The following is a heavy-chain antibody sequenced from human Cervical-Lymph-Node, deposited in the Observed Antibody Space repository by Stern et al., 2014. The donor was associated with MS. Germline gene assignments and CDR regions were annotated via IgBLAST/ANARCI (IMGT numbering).Heavy chain of an antibody. CDR2: INPSAGSS. J-gene: IGHJ4*02. CDR3: ARDVARKYYFDS. Sequence: VQLVQSGPEVKKPGASVRVSCKASGYTFTSHYMHWVRQAPGQGLEWMGLINPSAGSSIYAQRLQGRVAMTRDTSSTTVYLELSSVTSEETALYYCARDVARKYYFDSWGQGTLVTVSS. V-gene: IGHV1-46*04. D-gene: IGHD2-21*01. CDR1: GYTFTSHY.